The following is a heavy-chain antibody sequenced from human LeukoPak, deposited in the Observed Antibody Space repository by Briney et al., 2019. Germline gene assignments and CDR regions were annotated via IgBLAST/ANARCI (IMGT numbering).Heavy chain of an antibody. CDR2: IYHSGST. J-gene: IGHJ4*02. V-gene: IGHV4-30-2*01. CDR3: PGGLRGGYSYGQPPPYYFDY. D-gene: IGHD5-18*01. CDR1: GGSISSGGYS. Sequence: SQTLSLTCAVSGGSISSGGYSWSWIRQPPGKGLEWIGYIYHSGSTYYNPSLKSRVTISVDRSKNQFSLKLSSVTAADTAVYYCPGGLRGGYSYGQPPPYYFDYWGQGTLVTVSS.